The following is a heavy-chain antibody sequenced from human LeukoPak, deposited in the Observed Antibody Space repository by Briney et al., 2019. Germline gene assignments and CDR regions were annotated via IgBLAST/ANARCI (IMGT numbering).Heavy chain of an antibody. D-gene: IGHD2-2*01. Sequence: SQTLSPTCTVSGGSISSGSYYWSWIRQPAGKGLEWIGRIYTSGSTNYNPSLKSRVTISVDTSKNQFSLKLSSVTAADTAVYYCARALGYCSSTSCYDAFDIWGQGTMVTVSS. J-gene: IGHJ3*02. CDR2: IYTSGST. V-gene: IGHV4-61*02. CDR3: ARALGYCSSTSCYDAFDI. CDR1: GGSISSGSYY.